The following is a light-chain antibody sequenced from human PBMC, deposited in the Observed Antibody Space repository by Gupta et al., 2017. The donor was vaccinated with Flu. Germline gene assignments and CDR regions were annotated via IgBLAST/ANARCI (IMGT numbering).Light chain of an antibody. Sequence: VFTLSPGTLSLSPGEQATLSCRTSQSVSGSYLAWYQQQPGRSPRLLIYGASLRATDIPDRFTGSGSGTDVTLTISRLEPDDFAVYYCQHYGRSHMYTFGQGTRLELK. J-gene: IGKJ2*01. V-gene: IGKV3-20*01. CDR3: QHYGRSHMYT. CDR2: GAS. CDR1: QSVSGSY.